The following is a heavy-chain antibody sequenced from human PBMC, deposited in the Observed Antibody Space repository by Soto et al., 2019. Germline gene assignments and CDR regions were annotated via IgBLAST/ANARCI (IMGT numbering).Heavy chain of an antibody. Sequence: GGSLRLSCAASGFTFSNAWMNWVRQAPGKGLEWVGRIKSKTDGGTTDYAAPVKGRFTISRDDSKNTLYLQMNSLKTEDTAVYYCTTDVIRYCSSTSCYDKSYYFDYWGQGTLVTVSS. D-gene: IGHD2-2*01. V-gene: IGHV3-15*07. CDR3: TTDVIRYCSSTSCYDKSYYFDY. CDR2: IKSKTDGGTT. CDR1: GFTFSNAW. J-gene: IGHJ4*02.